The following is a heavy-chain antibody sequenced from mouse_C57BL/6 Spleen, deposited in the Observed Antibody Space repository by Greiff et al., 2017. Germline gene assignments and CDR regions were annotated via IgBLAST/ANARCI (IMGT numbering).Heavy chain of an antibody. V-gene: IGHV1-18*01. CDR3: ARSAYYDYDGPYYFDY. CDR2: INPNNGGT. Sequence: EVQLQQSGPELVKPGASVKIPCKASGYTFTDYNMDWVKQSHGKSLEWIGDINPNNGGTIYNQKFKGKATLTVDKSSSTAYMELRSLTSEDTAVYYCARSAYYDYDGPYYFDYWGQGTTLTVSS. D-gene: IGHD2-4*01. CDR1: GYTFTDYN. J-gene: IGHJ2*01.